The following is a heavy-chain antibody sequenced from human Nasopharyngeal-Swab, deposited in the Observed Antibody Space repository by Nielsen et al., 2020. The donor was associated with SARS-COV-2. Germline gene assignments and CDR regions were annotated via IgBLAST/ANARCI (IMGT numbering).Heavy chain of an antibody. V-gene: IGHV1-69*10. CDR1: GGTFSKYA. CDR2: IIVNLGMN. J-gene: IGHJ4*02. CDR3: ATWGIGYGENAHATFDS. D-gene: IGHD4-17*01. Sequence: SVKVSCKVSGGTFSKYAISWVRQAPAQGLEWMGGIIVNLGMNKYAQKFKDSVIIIADESTGTAYMELSSLRSEDTAVYYCATWGIGYGENAHATFDSWGQGTQVTVSS.